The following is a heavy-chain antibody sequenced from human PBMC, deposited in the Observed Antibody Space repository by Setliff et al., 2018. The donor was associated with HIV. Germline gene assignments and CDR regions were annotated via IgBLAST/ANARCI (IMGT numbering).Heavy chain of an antibody. D-gene: IGHD2-2*01. Sequence: SETLSLTCTVSGDSISRRIYYWGWIRQPPGKGLGWIGNFYYSGSSHYNPSLKSRVTISVDTSKNQFSLKLISVSAADTAVYYCAKLLPAADMAREIDSWGQGTLVTVSS. CDR2: FYYSGSS. CDR1: GDSISRRIYY. CDR3: AKLLPAADMAREIDS. V-gene: IGHV4-39*01. J-gene: IGHJ4*02.